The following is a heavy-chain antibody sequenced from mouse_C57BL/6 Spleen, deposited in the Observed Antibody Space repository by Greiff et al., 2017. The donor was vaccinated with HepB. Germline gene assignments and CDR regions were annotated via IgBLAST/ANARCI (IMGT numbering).Heavy chain of an antibody. D-gene: IGHD1-1*01. CDR2: IDPSDSYT. Sequence: VQLQQPGAELVKPGASVKLSCKASGYTFTSYWMQWVKQRPGQGLEWIGEIDPSDSYTNYNQKFKGKATLTVDTSSSTAYMQLSSLTSEDSAVYYCARSKGFYYYGSSPYYYAMDYWGQGTSVTVSS. V-gene: IGHV1-50*01. J-gene: IGHJ4*01. CDR1: GYTFTSYW. CDR3: ARSKGFYYYGSSPYYYAMDY.